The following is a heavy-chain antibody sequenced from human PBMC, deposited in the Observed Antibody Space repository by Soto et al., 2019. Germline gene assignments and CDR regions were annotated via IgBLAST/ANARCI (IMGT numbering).Heavy chain of an antibody. Sequence: PSETLSLTCTVSGGSISSSSYYWGWIRRPPGKGLEWIGGVYYDRSTYYNPSLKSRVTIFVDTSKNQFSLKLSSVTAADTAVYYCARHEYDSRGNRFDPWGQGTLVTVSS. CDR2: VYYDRST. D-gene: IGHD3-22*01. CDR3: ARHEYDSRGNRFDP. J-gene: IGHJ5*02. CDR1: GGSISSSSYY. V-gene: IGHV4-39*01.